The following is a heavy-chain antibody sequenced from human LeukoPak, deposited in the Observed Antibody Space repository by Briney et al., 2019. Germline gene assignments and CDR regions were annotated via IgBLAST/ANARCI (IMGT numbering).Heavy chain of an antibody. V-gene: IGHV3-23*01. J-gene: IGHJ4*02. CDR3: AKDTTTHTVITHYFDY. CDR2: ISGSGADT. Sequence: GGSLRLSCAGSGFTFSSYAMSWVRQAPGKGLEWVSAISGSGADTYYADSVKGRFTISRDNSKNTLFLQMNSLRAEDSAVYYCAKDTTTHTVITHYFDYWGQGSLVTVSS. CDR1: GFTFSSYA. D-gene: IGHD4-23*01.